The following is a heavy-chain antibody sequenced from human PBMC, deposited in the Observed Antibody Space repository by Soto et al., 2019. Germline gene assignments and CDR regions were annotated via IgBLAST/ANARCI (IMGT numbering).Heavy chain of an antibody. Sequence: VQLVESGGGVVQPGRSLRLSCEVSGLTFSTYRFHWVRQAPGKGLEWVAVISYDVRNTHYADSVRGRFTISKDNSKNTLCLQMNDLRADDTALYYCAKDSLGGMGTVMMPVTDWGQGTLVTVSS. CDR1: GLTFSTYR. CDR2: ISYDVRNT. V-gene: IGHV3-30*18. J-gene: IGHJ4*02. CDR3: AKDSLGGMGTVMMPVTD. D-gene: IGHD4-17*01.